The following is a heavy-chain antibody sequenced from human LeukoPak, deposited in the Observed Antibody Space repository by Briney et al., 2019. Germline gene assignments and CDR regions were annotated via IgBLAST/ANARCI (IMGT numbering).Heavy chain of an antibody. CDR2: INWNGGST. CDR1: GFTFDDYG. D-gene: IGHD3-3*01. CDR3: AKYDFWSGPTPTAFDY. Sequence: VGSLRLSCAASGFTFDDYGMSWVRQAPGKGLEWVSGINWNGGSTGYADSVKGRFTISRDNAKNSLYLQMNSLRAEDTALYYCAKYDFWSGPTPTAFDYWGQGTLVTVSS. V-gene: IGHV3-20*04. J-gene: IGHJ4*02.